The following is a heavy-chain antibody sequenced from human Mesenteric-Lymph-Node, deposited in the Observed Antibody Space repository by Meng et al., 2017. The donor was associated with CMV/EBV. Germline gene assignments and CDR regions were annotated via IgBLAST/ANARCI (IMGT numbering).Heavy chain of an antibody. CDR2: ISGSDGST. D-gene: IGHD1-1*01. CDR1: GFIFNNYV. CDR3: TTGFGTAEAF. Sequence: GESLKISCAASGFIFNNYVMTWVRQAPGKGLEWVSSISGSDGSTYYADSVKGRFTISRDNSRNTLYLQMNSLRAEDTAIYYCTTGFGTAEAFWGQGTLVTVSS. J-gene: IGHJ4*02. V-gene: IGHV3-23*01.